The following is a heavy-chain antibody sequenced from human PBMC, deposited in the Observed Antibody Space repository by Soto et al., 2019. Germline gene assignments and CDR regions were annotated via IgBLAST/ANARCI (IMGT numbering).Heavy chain of an antibody. Sequence: PSETLSLTCTVSGGSISSSSYYWGWIRQPPGKGLEWIRNIYSSGRTSYNPSLKSRVTISVDTSKNQFSLKLSSVTAADTAVYYCASPKIAFYNWFDPWGQGTLVTVSS. J-gene: IGHJ5*02. V-gene: IGHV4-39*01. D-gene: IGHD3-3*02. CDR1: GGSISSSSYY. CDR3: ASPKIAFYNWFDP. CDR2: IYSSGRT.